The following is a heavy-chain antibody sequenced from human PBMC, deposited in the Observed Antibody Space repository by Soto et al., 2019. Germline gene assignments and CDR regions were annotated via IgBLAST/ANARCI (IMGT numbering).Heavy chain of an antibody. V-gene: IGHV1-3*01. CDR2: INAGNGNT. CDR1: GYTFTSYA. CDR3: ARGAYYDILSIDY. D-gene: IGHD3-9*01. J-gene: IGHJ4*02. Sequence: QVPLVQSGAEVKKPGASVKVSCKASGYTFTSYAMHWVRQAPGQRLEWMGWINAGNGNTKYSQKFQGRVTITRDTSASTAYMELSSLRSEDTAVYYCARGAYYDILSIDYWGQGTLVTVSS.